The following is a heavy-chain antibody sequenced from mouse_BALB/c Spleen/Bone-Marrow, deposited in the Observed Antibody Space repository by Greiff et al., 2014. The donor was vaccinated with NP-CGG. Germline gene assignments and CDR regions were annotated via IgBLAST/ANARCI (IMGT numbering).Heavy chain of an antibody. Sequence: VKLQESGPELVKPGASVKMSCKASGYTFTDYVITWVKQRTGQGLEWIGEIYPGSGSTYYNEKFKGKATLTADKSSNTAYMQLGSLTPEDSAVYFCARLDGNYRYAMDYWGQGTSVTVSS. CDR2: IYPGSGST. CDR1: GYTFTDYV. D-gene: IGHD2-1*01. V-gene: IGHV1-77*01. J-gene: IGHJ4*01. CDR3: ARLDGNYRYAMDY.